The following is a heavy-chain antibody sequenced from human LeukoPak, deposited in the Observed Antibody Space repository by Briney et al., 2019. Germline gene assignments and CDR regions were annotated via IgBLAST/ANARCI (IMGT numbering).Heavy chain of an antibody. Sequence: SETLSLTCTVSGDSISSFYWVWIRQPAGEGLEWVGRIHSSGHTNYNPSLKSRVAMSIDTSKNQFSLKVTSVTAADTAVYYCARSDNYGSGSFDYWGQGTLVTVSS. V-gene: IGHV4-4*07. CDR1: GDSISSFY. D-gene: IGHD3-10*01. CDR2: IHSSGHT. J-gene: IGHJ4*02. CDR3: ARSDNYGSGSFDY.